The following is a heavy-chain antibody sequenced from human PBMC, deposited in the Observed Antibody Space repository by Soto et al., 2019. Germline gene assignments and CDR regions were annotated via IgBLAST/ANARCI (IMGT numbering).Heavy chain of an antibody. V-gene: IGHV4-39*02. Sequence: SETLSLTCTVSSDSVRSSNYNWGWIRQPPGKKKEWIGSIYHSGRTYYNPSLKRRVTISVDTSKNHFSLYLSSVTVADMAVYYCARGAYCSGGSCYSGYDYWGQGILVT. D-gene: IGHD2-15*01. CDR2: IYHSGRT. J-gene: IGHJ4*02. CDR1: SDSVRSSNYN. CDR3: ARGAYCSGGSCYSGYDY.